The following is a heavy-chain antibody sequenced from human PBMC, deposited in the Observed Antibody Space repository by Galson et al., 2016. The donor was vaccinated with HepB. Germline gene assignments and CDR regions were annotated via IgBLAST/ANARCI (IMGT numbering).Heavy chain of an antibody. Sequence: QSGAEVKKPGESLKISCKGSGYNFSIYWIAWVRQMPGKGLEWMGIVFPGDSDTRYNPSFQDQVTISADKSINTAYLQWSSLKASDTAIYYCARRVGMITFGELVFQGGWFDPWGQGTQVTVSS. D-gene: IGHD3-16*01. CDR1: GYNFSIYW. V-gene: IGHV5-51*01. CDR2: VFPGDSDT. CDR3: ARRVGMITFGELVFQGGWFDP. J-gene: IGHJ5*02.